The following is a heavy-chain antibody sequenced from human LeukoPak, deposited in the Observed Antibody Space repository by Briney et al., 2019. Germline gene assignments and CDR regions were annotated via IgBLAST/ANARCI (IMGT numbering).Heavy chain of an antibody. Sequence: SETLSLTCAVYGGSFSGYYWSWIRQPPGKGLEWIGEINHSGSTNYNPSLKSRVTISVDTSRNQLSLKLSSVTAADTAVYYCARGYGGPLDWGQGTLVTVSS. CDR2: INHSGST. D-gene: IGHD3-10*01. CDR3: ARGYGGPLD. CDR1: GGSFSGYY. J-gene: IGHJ4*02. V-gene: IGHV4-34*01.